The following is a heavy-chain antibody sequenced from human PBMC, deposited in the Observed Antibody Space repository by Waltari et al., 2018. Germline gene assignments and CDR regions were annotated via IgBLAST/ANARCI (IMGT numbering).Heavy chain of an antibody. CDR2: ISSSGSSI. CDR3: ARALLY. V-gene: IGHV3-48*03. D-gene: IGHD3-10*01. J-gene: IGHJ4*02. Sequence: EVQLVESGGGLVQPGGSLRLSCAASGFTFSSYEMNWVRQAPGKVLEWVSYISSSGSSISYADSVTGRFPILRENAQNSLYLHMNSLTAEDTAGYYCARALLYWGQGTLVTVSS. CDR1: GFTFSSYE.